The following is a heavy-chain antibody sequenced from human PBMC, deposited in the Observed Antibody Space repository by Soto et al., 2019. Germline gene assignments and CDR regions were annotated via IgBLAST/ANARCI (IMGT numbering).Heavy chain of an antibody. Sequence: QVQLVQSGAEVKKPGSSVKVSCKASGGTFSSYAISWVRQAPGQGLEWMGGIIPIFGTANYAQKFQGRVTITADESTSTAYMELSSLRSEDTAVYYCARDLISYYEFWSGNDRGYWGQGTLVTVSS. CDR3: ARDLISYYEFWSGNDRGY. CDR1: GGTFSSYA. CDR2: IIPIFGTA. J-gene: IGHJ4*02. V-gene: IGHV1-69*01. D-gene: IGHD3-3*01.